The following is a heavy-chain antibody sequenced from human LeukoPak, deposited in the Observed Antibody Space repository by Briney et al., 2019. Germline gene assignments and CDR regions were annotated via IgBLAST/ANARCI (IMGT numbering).Heavy chain of an antibody. CDR3: ARSRGYSYGTTFLDY. D-gene: IGHD5-18*01. V-gene: IGHV3-21*04. Sequence: GGSLRLSCAASGFTFSSYSMNWVRQAPGKGLEWVSSISSSSSTIYYADSVKGRFTISRDNAKNSLYLQMNSLRAEDTAVYYCARSRGYSYGTTFLDYWGQGTLVTVSS. J-gene: IGHJ4*02. CDR1: GFTFSSYS. CDR2: ISSSSSTI.